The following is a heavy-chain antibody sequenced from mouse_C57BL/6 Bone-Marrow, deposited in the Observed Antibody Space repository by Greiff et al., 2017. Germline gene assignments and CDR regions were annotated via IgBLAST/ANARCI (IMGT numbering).Heavy chain of an antibody. CDR2: IWSGGST. Sequence: VMLVESGPGLVQPSQSLSITCTVSGFSLPSYGVHWVRQSPGKGLEWLGVIWSGGSTDSNAAFISRLSISKDNSKSHVFFKMNSLQADDTAIYYCARRGDGYYRWAYWGQGTLVTVSA. CDR1: GFSLPSYG. CDR3: ARRGDGYYRWAY. J-gene: IGHJ3*01. D-gene: IGHD2-3*01. V-gene: IGHV2-2*01.